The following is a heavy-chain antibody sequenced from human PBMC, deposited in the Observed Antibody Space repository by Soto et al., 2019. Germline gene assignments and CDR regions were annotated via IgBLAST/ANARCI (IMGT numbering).Heavy chain of an antibody. J-gene: IGHJ5*02. D-gene: IGHD1-7*01. Sequence: QLQLQESGSGLVRPSQTLSLTCAVSGGSISSGGYSWNWIRQPPGKGLEWIGYIYHSGSTLYNPSLTSRLTISVDKSKDQFALRLSSVTAADTAVYSGARDELEGNWFDPWGQGTLGTLSS. V-gene: IGHV4-30-2*01. CDR1: GGSISSGGYS. CDR2: IYHSGST. CDR3: ARDELEGNWFDP.